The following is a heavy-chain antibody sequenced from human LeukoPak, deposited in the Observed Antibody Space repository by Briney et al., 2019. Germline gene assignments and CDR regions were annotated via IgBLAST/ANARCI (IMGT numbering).Heavy chain of an antibody. CDR3: AKEDRRGRHFDY. CDR2: IKQDGSVK. J-gene: IGHJ4*02. Sequence: VGSLRLSCVVSGFTFSTYWMSWVRQAPGKGLECVATIKQDGSVKDYGDSVKGRFTISRDNAKNSLYLQMNSLRAEDTALYYCAKEDRRGRHFDYWGQGTLVTVSS. CDR1: GFTFSTYW. D-gene: IGHD3-16*01. V-gene: IGHV3-7*03.